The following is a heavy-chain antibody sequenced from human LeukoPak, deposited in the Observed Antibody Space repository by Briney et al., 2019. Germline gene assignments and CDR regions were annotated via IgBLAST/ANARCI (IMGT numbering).Heavy chain of an antibody. CDR2: ISSSSSYI. J-gene: IGHJ5*02. CDR1: GFTFSSYS. V-gene: IGHV3-21*01. D-gene: IGHD5-24*01. Sequence: PGGSLRLSCAASGFTFSSYSMNWARQAPGKGLEWVSSISSSSSYIYYADSVKGRFTISRDNAKNSLYLQMNSLRAEDTAVYYCVRDMGITTITWFDPWGQGTLVTVSS. CDR3: VRDMGITTITWFDP.